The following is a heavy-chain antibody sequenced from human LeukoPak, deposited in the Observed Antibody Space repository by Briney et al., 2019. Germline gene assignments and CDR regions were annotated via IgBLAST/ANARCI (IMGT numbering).Heavy chain of an antibody. CDR2: SNPNSGGT. CDR1: GYTFTGYY. Sequence: ASVKVSCKASGYTFTGYYMHWDRQPPGQGLEWLGRSNPNSGGTNYAQKFQGRVTMTRDTSISTAYMELSRLRSDDTAVYYCARDGETNDYGDYPFDYWGQGTLVTVSS. CDR3: ARDGETNDYGDYPFDY. V-gene: IGHV1-2*06. J-gene: IGHJ4*02. D-gene: IGHD4-17*01.